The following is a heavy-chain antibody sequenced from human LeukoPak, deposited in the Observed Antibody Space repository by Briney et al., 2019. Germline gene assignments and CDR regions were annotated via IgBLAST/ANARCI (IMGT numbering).Heavy chain of an antibody. Sequence: SETLSLTCAVYGGSFSGYYWSWIRQPPGKGLEWIGEINHSGSTNYNPSLKSRVTISVDTSKNQFSLKLSSVTAADTAVYYCARARSGSYYDTKFDYWGQGTLVTVSS. CDR3: ARARSGSYYDTKFDY. CDR1: GGSFSGYY. J-gene: IGHJ4*02. CDR2: INHSGST. V-gene: IGHV4-34*01. D-gene: IGHD1-26*01.